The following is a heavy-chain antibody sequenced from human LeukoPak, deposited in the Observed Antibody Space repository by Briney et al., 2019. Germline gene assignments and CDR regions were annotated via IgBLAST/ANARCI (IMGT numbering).Heavy chain of an antibody. CDR1: GGSISSGDYY. Sequence: PSETLSLTCTVSGGSISSGDYYWSWIRQPPGKGLEWIGSIYYSGSTYYNPSLKSRVTISLDTSKNQASLKLKSVTAADTAVYYCARQAPLLGDPFDIWGQGTMVTVSS. CDR2: IYYSGST. J-gene: IGHJ3*02. CDR3: ARQAPLLGDPFDI. V-gene: IGHV4-39*01. D-gene: IGHD3-16*01.